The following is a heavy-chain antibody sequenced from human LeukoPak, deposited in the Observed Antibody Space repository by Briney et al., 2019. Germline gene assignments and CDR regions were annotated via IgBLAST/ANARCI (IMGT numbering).Heavy chain of an antibody. V-gene: IGHV3-30*18. CDR1: GFTFSSCG. J-gene: IGHJ4*02. CDR3: AKEVGYCSGTSCYAPLY. D-gene: IGHD2-2*01. Sequence: PGGSLRLSCAASGFTFSSCGMHWVRQAPGKGLEWVAVISYDGSNKYYADSVKGRFTISRDNSKNTLYLQMNSLRAEDTAAYYCAKEVGYCSGTSCYAPLYWGQGTLVTVSS. CDR2: ISYDGSNK.